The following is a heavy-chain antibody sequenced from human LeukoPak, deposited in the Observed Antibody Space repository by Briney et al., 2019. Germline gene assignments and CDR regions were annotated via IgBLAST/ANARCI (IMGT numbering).Heavy chain of an antibody. CDR1: GGSISSRSYY. Sequence: PSETLSLTCTVSGGSISSRSYYWGWIRQPPGKGLEWIGSVYYSGTTYHNPSLKSRVTISVDTSKNQFSLKLSSVTAADTAVYYCARQYDFWSGYLAWFDPWGQGTLVTVSS. D-gene: IGHD3-3*01. J-gene: IGHJ5*02. CDR2: VYYSGTT. V-gene: IGHV4-39*01. CDR3: ARQYDFWSGYLAWFDP.